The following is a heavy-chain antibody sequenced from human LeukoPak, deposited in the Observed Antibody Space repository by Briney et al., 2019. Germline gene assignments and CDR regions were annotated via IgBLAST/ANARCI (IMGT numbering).Heavy chain of an antibody. CDR1: GFTFSTYA. V-gene: IGHV3-23*01. J-gene: IGHJ4*02. CDR3: AKRGYCSGTNCYHYFDY. D-gene: IGHD2-2*01. Sequence: GGSLRLSCSASGFTFSTYAMSWVRQAPGKGREWVSTITGSTGSTYYADSLKGRFTISRDNSKNTLYLQMSSLRAEDTAVYYCAKRGYCSGTNCYHYFDYWGQGTLVTVSS. CDR2: ITGSTGST.